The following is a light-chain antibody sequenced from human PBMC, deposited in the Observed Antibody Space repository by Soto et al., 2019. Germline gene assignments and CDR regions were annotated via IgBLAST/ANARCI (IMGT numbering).Light chain of an antibody. V-gene: IGKV1-39*01. CDR1: QTITTF. J-gene: IGKJ2*01. CDR2: AAS. Sequence: DIQLTQSPSSLSASVGDRVTITCRASQTITTFLHWYRQTPGKAPDLLVYAASSFQSGVSSRFSGSGSGTDFTLTISSLQPEDFATFYCQQTSSTPPTFGQGTTLEIK. CDR3: QQTSSTPPT.